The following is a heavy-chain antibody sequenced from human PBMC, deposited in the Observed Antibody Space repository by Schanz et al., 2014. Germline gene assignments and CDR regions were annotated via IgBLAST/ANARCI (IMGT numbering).Heavy chain of an antibody. CDR1: GYTFTNFF. CDR2: ISAYTNNT. CDR3: ARGYGDSPTDF. V-gene: IGHV1-18*04. Sequence: QVHLVQSGAEVHKPGASLKISCKASGYTFTNFFLHWVRQAPGQGLEWMGWISAYTNNTNYAQKVQGRVTITADRSTSTAYMELSSLRSEDTAVYYCARGYGDSPTDFWGQGTLVTVSS. J-gene: IGHJ4*02. D-gene: IGHD4-17*01.